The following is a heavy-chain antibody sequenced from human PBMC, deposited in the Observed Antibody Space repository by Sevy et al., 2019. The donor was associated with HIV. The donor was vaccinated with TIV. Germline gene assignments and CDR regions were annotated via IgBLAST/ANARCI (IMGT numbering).Heavy chain of an antibody. D-gene: IGHD3-22*01. Sequence: ASVKVSCKVSGSTLSKLSMHWVRQAPGKGLEWMGRFDLEDGETIYSQKFQGRVTMTEDTSTDTAYMELSSLRSEDTAVYHCAAAREYYEDTSGYLDYWGQGTLVTVSS. J-gene: IGHJ4*02. CDR3: AAAREYYEDTSGYLDY. V-gene: IGHV1-24*01. CDR2: FDLEDGET. CDR1: GSTLSKLS.